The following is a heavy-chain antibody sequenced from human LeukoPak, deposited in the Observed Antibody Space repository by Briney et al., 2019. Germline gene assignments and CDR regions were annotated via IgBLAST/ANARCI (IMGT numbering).Heavy chain of an antibody. J-gene: IGHJ3*02. CDR1: GFTFSSYG. CDR2: IRYDGSNK. CDR3: ARRHTVTLAFDI. V-gene: IGHV3-30*02. Sequence: GGSLRLSCAASGFTFSSYGMHWVRQAPGKGLEWVTFIRYDGSNKYYADSVKGRFTISRDNSKNTLYLQMNSPRAEDTAVYYCARRHTVTLAFDIWGQGTMVTVSS. D-gene: IGHD4-17*01.